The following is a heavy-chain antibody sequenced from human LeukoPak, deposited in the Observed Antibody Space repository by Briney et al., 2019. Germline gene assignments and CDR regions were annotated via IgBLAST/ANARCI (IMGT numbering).Heavy chain of an antibody. D-gene: IGHD6-6*01. CDR1: GFTFEDHG. J-gene: IGHJ6*03. V-gene: IGHV3-20*04. CDR3: AKALYSSSSRYMGV. CDR2: INWDGGST. Sequence: GGSLRLSCAASGFTFEDHGMSWVRHVPGKGLEWVSGINWDGGSTGYADSVKGRFTISRDKSKNTLYLQMNSLRAEDTAVYYCAKALYSSSSRYMGVWGKGTTVTVSS.